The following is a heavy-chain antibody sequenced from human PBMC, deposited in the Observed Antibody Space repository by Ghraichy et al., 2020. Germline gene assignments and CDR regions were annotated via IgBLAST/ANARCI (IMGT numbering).Heavy chain of an antibody. CDR2: ITGPSTAI. CDR1: GFTFSSYS. J-gene: IGHJ4*02. Sequence: GGSLRLSCEVSGFTFSSYSMSWVRQAPGKGLEWISLITGPSTAIDYADSVKGRFTISRDNAKNSLFLEMNSLRAEDTAVYYCVRSRPGLYLDYWGQGTLVTVSS. V-gene: IGHV3-48*01. D-gene: IGHD3-16*01. CDR3: VRSRPGLYLDY.